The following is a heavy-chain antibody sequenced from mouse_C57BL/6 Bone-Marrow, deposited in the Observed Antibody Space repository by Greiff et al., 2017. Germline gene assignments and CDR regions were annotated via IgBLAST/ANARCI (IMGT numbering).Heavy chain of an antibody. CDR2: INPGSGGT. V-gene: IGHV1-54*01. Sequence: QVQLQQSGAELVRPGTSVKVSCKASGYAFTNYLIEWVKQRPGQGLEWIGVINPGSGGTNYNEKFKGKATLTADKSSSTAYMQLSSLTSEDSAVYFCARLGLLLNYFDYWGQGTTLTVSS. CDR3: ARLGLLLNYFDY. D-gene: IGHD2-3*01. CDR1: GYAFTNYL. J-gene: IGHJ2*01.